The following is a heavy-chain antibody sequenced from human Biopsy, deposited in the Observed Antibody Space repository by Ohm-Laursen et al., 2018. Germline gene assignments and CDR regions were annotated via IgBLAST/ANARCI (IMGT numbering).Heavy chain of an antibody. D-gene: IGHD3-16*01. Sequence: SLRLSCAASEFNVDRNHMNWVRQAPGKGLEWVSMIHGSGRTDYADSVKGRFTVSRDNFKDTVYLQMNALRVDDTAMYYCAGAGGHSFWGQGALVTVSS. CDR2: IHGSGRT. CDR1: EFNVDRNH. V-gene: IGHV3-66*01. J-gene: IGHJ4*02. CDR3: AGAGGHSF.